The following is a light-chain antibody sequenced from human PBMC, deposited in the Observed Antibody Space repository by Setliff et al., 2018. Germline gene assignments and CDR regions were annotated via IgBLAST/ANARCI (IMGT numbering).Light chain of an antibody. CDR3: QSYDSSLISYV. CDR1: SSNIGGGYD. CDR2: DNS. J-gene: IGLJ1*01. Sequence: VLTQPPSVSGAPGQRVTISCTGSSSNIGGGYDVHWYQQLPGITPKLLIYDNSSRPSGVPDRFSGSNSGTAATLAITGLQAEDEADYYCQSYDSSLISYVFGPGTKVTVL. V-gene: IGLV1-40*01.